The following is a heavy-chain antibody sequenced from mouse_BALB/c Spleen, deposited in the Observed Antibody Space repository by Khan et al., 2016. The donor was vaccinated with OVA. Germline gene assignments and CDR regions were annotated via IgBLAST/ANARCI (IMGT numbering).Heavy chain of an antibody. CDR3: ARVGYAGTMDY. CDR2: INTYTGEP. D-gene: IGHD2-14*01. CDR1: GYTFTNNG. Sequence: QIQLVQSGPELKKPGETVKISCKASGYTFTNNGMNWEKQNPGKGLKWMGWINTYTGEPTYVDDFKGRFAFSLETSATTAYLQINNLKNEDTATYFCARVGYAGTMDYWGQGTSVTVSS. J-gene: IGHJ4*01. V-gene: IGHV9-3-1*01.